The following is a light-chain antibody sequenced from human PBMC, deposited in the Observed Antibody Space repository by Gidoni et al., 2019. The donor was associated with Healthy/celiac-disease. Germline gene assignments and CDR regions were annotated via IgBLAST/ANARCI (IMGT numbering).Light chain of an antibody. J-gene: IGKJ5*01. V-gene: IGKV1-39*01. CDR1: QSISSY. CDR2: AAS. Sequence: IQLTQSPSSLSASVGDRVTITCRASQSISSYLNWYQQKPGKAPKLLIYAASSLQSGVPSRFSGSGSGTDFTLTISSLQPEDVATYYCQQSYSTPITFXQXTRLEIK. CDR3: QQSYSTPIT.